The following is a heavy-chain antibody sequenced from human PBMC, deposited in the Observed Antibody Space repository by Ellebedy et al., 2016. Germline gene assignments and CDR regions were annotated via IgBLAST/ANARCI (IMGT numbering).Heavy chain of an antibody. CDR1: GFTFSNYW. V-gene: IGHV3-74*01. J-gene: IGHJ4*02. D-gene: IGHD3-10*01. CDR3: ARDVFYGSGTPYFDY. CDR2: IKYDGSST. Sequence: GESLKISXAASGFTFSNYWMHWVRQAPGKGLVWVSRIKYDGSSTDYADSVKGRFTISRDNAKNSLHLQMNSLRAEDTAVYFCARDVFYGSGTPYFDYWGQGALVTVSS.